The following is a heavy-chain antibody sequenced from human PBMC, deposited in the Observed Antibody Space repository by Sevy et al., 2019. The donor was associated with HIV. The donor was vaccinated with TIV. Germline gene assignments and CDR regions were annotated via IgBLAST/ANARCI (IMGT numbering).Heavy chain of an antibody. CDR2: INPNSGGT. CDR1: GYSFTGYY. Sequence: ASVKVSCKASGYSFTGYYIHWVRQAPGQGLEWMGWINPNSGGTSYAQNFQGRVTMTRDTSISTAYIELSSLGSDDTAVYYCAKTYYYDRSGHTPHYWGQGTLVTVSS. J-gene: IGHJ4*02. V-gene: IGHV1-2*02. CDR3: AKTYYYDRSGHTPHY. D-gene: IGHD3-22*01.